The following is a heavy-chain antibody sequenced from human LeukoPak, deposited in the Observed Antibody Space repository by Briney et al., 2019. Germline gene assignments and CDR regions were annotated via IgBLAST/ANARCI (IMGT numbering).Heavy chain of an antibody. CDR1: GFTFSSYA. CDR3: ARAIGYGDSSRWVDYYYYYMDV. J-gene: IGHJ6*03. D-gene: IGHD4-17*01. CDR2: ISSNGGST. Sequence: AGGSLRLSCAASGFTFSSYAMHWVRQAPGKGLEYVSAISSNGGSTYYANSVKGRFTISRDNSKNTLYLQMGSLRAEDMAVYYCARAIGYGDSSRWVDYYYYYMDVWGKGTTVTVSS. V-gene: IGHV3-64*01.